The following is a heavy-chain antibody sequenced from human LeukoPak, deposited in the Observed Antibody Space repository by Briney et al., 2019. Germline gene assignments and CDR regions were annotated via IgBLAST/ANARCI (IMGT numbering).Heavy chain of an antibody. CDR1: GFIFSSYS. CDR2: ISSSSSTI. J-gene: IGHJ4*02. Sequence: PGGSLRLSCAASGFIFSSYSMNWVREAPGKGLGWGSYISSSSSTIYYADSVKGRFTISRDSAKNSVYLQMNSLRGEDTAVYYCARRAVTGSNYFDYWGQGSLVTVSS. D-gene: IGHD6-19*01. CDR3: ARRAVTGSNYFDY. V-gene: IGHV3-48*01.